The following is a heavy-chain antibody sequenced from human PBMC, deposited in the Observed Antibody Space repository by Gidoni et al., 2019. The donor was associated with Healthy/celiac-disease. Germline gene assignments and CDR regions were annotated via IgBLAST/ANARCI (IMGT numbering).Heavy chain of an antibody. Sequence: QLPLQESGPGLVKPSETLSLTCTVSGCSICSSSYYWCWIRQPPGKGLEWIGSIYYSGSTYYNPSLKSRVTISVDTSKNQFSLKLSSVTAADTAVYYCARRGIAARNGWFDHWGQGTLVTVSS. CDR1: GCSICSSSYY. CDR2: IYYSGST. J-gene: IGHJ5*02. CDR3: ARRGIAARNGWFDH. D-gene: IGHD6-6*01. V-gene: IGHV4-39*01.